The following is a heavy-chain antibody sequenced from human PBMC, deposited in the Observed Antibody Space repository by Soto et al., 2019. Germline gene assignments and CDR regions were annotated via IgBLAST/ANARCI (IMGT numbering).Heavy chain of an antibody. V-gene: IGHV3-53*04. D-gene: IGHD1-1*01. CDR1: GFTVSNNY. J-gene: IGHJ3*02. CDR3: CTGTKMVAFDI. Sequence: PGGSLRLSCAASGFTVSNNYMIWVRQAPGKGLEWVSVIYSGGTTFYADSVKGRFTISRHNSENTVYLQMNSLRAEDTAVYYCCTGTKMVAFDIWGQGTMVTVSS. CDR2: IYSGGTT.